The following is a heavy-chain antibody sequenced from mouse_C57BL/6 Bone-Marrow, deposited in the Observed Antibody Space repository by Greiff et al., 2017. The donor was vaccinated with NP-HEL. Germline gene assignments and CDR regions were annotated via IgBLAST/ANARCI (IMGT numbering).Heavy chain of an antibody. CDR1: GYTFTDYY. CDR3: ARTHFDYYGSSGFAY. V-gene: IGHV1-19*01. Sequence: DVKLQESGPVLVKPGASVKMSCKASGYTFTDYYMNWVKQSHGKSLEWIGVINPYNGGTSYNQKFKGKATLTVDKSSSTAYMELNSLTSEDSAVYYCARTHFDYYGSSGFAYWGQATLVTVSA. D-gene: IGHD1-1*01. CDR2: INPYNGGT. J-gene: IGHJ3*01.